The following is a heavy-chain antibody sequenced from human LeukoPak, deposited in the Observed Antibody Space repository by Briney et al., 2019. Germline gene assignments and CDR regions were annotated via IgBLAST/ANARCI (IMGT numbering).Heavy chain of an antibody. Sequence: SETLSLTCTVSGGSISSYYWSWIRQPPGKGLEWIGYIYYSGSTNYNPSLKSRVTISVDTSKNQFSLKLSSVTAADTAVYYCARDFTHGRGYMDVWGKGTTVTVSS. CDR2: IYYSGST. CDR3: ARDFTHGRGYMDV. V-gene: IGHV4-59*01. J-gene: IGHJ6*03. D-gene: IGHD3-16*01. CDR1: GGSISSYY.